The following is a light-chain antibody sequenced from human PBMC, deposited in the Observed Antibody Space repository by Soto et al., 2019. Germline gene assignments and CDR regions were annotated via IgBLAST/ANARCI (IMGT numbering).Light chain of an antibody. V-gene: IGLV1-44*01. CDR2: SND. Sequence: QAVVTQPPSASGTPGQRVTISCSGSNSNIGSNTVNWYQHLPGTAPKLLIYSNDQRPSGVPDRFSGSKSDTSASLAIYGLQSEDEADYYCALWDDSLSGVLFGGGTKLTVL. J-gene: IGLJ2*01. CDR3: ALWDDSLSGVL. CDR1: NSNIGSNT.